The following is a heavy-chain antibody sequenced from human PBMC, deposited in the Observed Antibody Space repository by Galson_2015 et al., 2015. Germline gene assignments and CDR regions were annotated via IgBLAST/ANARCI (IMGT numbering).Heavy chain of an antibody. CDR1: GGSISSGGYY. D-gene: IGHD3-16*02. Sequence: TLSLTCTVSGGSISSGGYYWSWIRQHPGKGLEWIGYIYYSGSTYYNPSLKSRVTISVDTSKNQFSLKLSSVTAADTAVYYCARASIPSVYDYVWGSYCYTGRVWFDPWGQGTLVTVSS. CDR3: ARASIPSVYDYVWGSYCYTGRVWFDP. V-gene: IGHV4-31*03. J-gene: IGHJ5*02. CDR2: IYYSGST.